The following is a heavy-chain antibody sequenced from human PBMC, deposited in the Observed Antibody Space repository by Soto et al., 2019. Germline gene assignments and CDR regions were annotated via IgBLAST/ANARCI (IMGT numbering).Heavy chain of an antibody. CDR1: GFTFSNAW. Sequence: GGSLRLSCAASGFTFSNAWMSWVRQAPGKGLEWVGRIKSKTDGGTTDYAAPVKGRFTISGDDSKNTLYLQMNSLKTEDTAVYYCTTNGRDYYGMDVWGQGTTVTVSS. D-gene: IGHD1-1*01. V-gene: IGHV3-15*01. J-gene: IGHJ6*02. CDR3: TTNGRDYYGMDV. CDR2: IKSKTDGGTT.